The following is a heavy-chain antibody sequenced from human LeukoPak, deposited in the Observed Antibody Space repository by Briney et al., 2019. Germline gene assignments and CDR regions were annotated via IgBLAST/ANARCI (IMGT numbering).Heavy chain of an antibody. D-gene: IGHD2-21*02. CDR2: IGTAGDT. Sequence: GGSLRLSCAASGFTFSSYDMHWVRQATGKGLEWVSAIGTAGDTYYPGSVKGRFTISRENAKNSLYLQMNSLRAGDTAVYYCAGGAHVVVTHLDAFDIWGQGTMVTVSS. CDR3: AGGAHVVVTHLDAFDI. V-gene: IGHV3-13*01. J-gene: IGHJ3*02. CDR1: GFTFSSYD.